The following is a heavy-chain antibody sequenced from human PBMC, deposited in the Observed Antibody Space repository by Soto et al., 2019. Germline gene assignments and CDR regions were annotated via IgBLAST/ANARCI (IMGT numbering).Heavy chain of an antibody. CDR1: GYTFTGYY. D-gene: IGHD2-2*01. CDR2: INPNSGGT. J-gene: IGHJ4*02. Sequence: QVQLVQSGAEVKKPGASVKVSCRASGYTFTGYYMHWVRQAPGQGLEWMGWINPNSGGTNYAQNFQGGVPMTRDTSISTAYMELSRLRSDDTAVYYCARTHCSSTRCYVGSWDYWGQGTLVTVSS. V-gene: IGHV1-2*02. CDR3: ARTHCSSTRCYVGSWDY.